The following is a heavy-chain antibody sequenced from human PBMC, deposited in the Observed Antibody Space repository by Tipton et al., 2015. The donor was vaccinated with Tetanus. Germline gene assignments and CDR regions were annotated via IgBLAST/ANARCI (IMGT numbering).Heavy chain of an antibody. CDR2: ISSTSSYI. D-gene: IGHD6-13*01. CDR1: GFTFPSYD. CDR3: AKPVTSAGTDY. J-gene: IGHJ4*02. V-gene: IGHV3-21*04. Sequence: SLRLSCAASGFTFPSYDMHWVRQAPGKGLEWVASISSTSSYIYYADSVKGRFTISRDNSKNTLSLQMDRLRADDTAVYYCAKPVTSAGTDYWGQGTLVTVS.